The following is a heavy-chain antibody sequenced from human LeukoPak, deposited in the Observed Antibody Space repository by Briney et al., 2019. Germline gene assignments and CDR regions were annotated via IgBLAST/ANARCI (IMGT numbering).Heavy chain of an antibody. D-gene: IGHD3-22*01. V-gene: IGHV4-61*01. CDR1: GGSVSSGSYY. CDR3: ARAGGSGYYYFDY. Sequence: PSETLSLTCTVSGGSVSSGSYYWSWIRQPPGKGLEWIGYIYYSGSTNYNPSLKSRVTISVDTSKNQFSLKLSSVTAADTAVYYCARAGGSGYYYFDYWGQGTLVTVSS. CDR2: IYYSGST. J-gene: IGHJ4*02.